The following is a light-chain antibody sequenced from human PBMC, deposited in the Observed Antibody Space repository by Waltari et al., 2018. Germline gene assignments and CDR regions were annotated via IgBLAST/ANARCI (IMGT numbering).Light chain of an antibody. CDR3: QQYKSYKT. V-gene: IGKV1-5*03. J-gene: IGKJ1*01. CDR1: QSITTA. Sequence: DIQMTQSPSTLSASVGDTVIISCRASQSITTALAWYQQKPGKAPDVLIYGASNLESGVTSRCSGSGSGTEFTLTISSLQPDDFATYYCQQYKSYKTFGQGTRVEIK. CDR2: GAS.